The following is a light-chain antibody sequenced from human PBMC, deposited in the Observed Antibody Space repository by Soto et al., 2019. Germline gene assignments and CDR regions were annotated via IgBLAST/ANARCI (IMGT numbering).Light chain of an antibody. CDR2: LEGTGSY. J-gene: IGLJ2*01. Sequence: QPVLTQSSSASAALGSSVKLTCTLSSGHSNSIIAWHQQQPGKAPRYLMRLEGTGSYNKGSGVPDRFSGSSSGADRYLTISNLQLEDEAHYYCETWDSNTRVFGGGTKVTVL. CDR3: ETWDSNTRV. CDR1: SGHSNSI. V-gene: IGLV4-60*02.